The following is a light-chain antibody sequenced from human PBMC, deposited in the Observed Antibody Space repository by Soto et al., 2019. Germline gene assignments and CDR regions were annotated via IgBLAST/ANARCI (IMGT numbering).Light chain of an antibody. CDR1: NSNIGSKY. Sequence: QSVLTQPPSASGTPGQRVSISCSGSNSNIGSKYVYWYQQLPGTAPKLLMYRNNQRPSGVPDRFSGSKSGTSASLAISGLRSEDEADYYCAACDNNLGGPAFCGGTKVTVL. J-gene: IGLJ2*01. CDR3: AACDNNLGGPA. CDR2: RNN. V-gene: IGLV1-47*01.